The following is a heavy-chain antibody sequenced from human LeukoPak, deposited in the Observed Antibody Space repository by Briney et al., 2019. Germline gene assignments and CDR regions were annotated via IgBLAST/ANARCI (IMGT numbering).Heavy chain of an antibody. CDR2: ISGSSTII. CDR3: ARDPGYSSGWYGGY. J-gene: IGHJ4*02. D-gene: IGHD6-13*01. CDR1: GFTFSSCS. Sequence: GGSLRLSCAASGFTFSSCSMSWVRQALGKGPEWVSYISGSSTIIYNADSVKGRFTISRDNAKNSLYLQMNSLRAEDTAVYYCARDPGYSSGWYGGYWGQGTLVTVSS. V-gene: IGHV3-48*01.